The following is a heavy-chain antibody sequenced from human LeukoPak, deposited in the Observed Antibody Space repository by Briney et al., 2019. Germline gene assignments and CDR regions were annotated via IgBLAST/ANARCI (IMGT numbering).Heavy chain of an antibody. CDR3: ATHRGAYDYGDY. CDR2: ISYDGSNK. Sequence: PGKSLRLSCAASGFTFSSYGIHWVRQAPGKGLEWVAVISYDGSNKYYADSVKGRFTISRDNSKNTLYLQMNSLRAEDTAVYYCATHRGAYDYGDYWGQGTLVTVSS. CDR1: GFTFSSYG. J-gene: IGHJ4*02. D-gene: IGHD4-17*01. V-gene: IGHV3-30*03.